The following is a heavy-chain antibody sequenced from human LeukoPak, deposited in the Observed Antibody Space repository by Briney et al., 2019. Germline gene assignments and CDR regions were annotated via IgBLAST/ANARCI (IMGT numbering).Heavy chain of an antibody. CDR1: GFTFSSYA. Sequence: GGSLRLSCAASGFTFSSYAMHWVRQAPGKGLEWVAVISYDGSNKYYADSVKGRFTIPRDNSKNTLYLQMNSLRAEDTAVYYCAREDWNALYDYWGQGTLVTVSS. D-gene: IGHD1-1*01. V-gene: IGHV3-30-3*01. CDR3: AREDWNALYDY. CDR2: ISYDGSNK. J-gene: IGHJ4*02.